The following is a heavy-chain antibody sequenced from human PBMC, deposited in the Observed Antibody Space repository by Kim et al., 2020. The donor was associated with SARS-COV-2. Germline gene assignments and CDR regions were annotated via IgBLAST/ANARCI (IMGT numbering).Heavy chain of an antibody. V-gene: IGHV1-18*01. Sequence: ASVKVSCKASGYTFTSYGISWVRQAPGQGLEWMGWISAYNGNTNYALKLQGRVTMTTDTSTSTAYMELRSLRSDDTAVYYCARGYNVGEGPHPSDPWGQGTLVTVSS. J-gene: IGHJ5*02. CDR3: ARGYNVGEGPHPSDP. D-gene: IGHD3-10*01. CDR2: ISAYNGNT. CDR1: GYTFTSYG.